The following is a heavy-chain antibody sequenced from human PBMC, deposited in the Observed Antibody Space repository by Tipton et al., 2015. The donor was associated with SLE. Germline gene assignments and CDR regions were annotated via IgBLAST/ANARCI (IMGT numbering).Heavy chain of an antibody. J-gene: IGHJ5*02. CDR1: GGSFSGYY. Sequence: TLSLTCTVYGGSFSGYYWSWIRQPPGKGLEWIGEINHSGSTKYNPSLKSRVTISVDTSKNQFSLKLSSVTAADTAIYYCASPYYYGSGSFDPWGQEILVTVSS. D-gene: IGHD3-10*01. V-gene: IGHV4-34*01. CDR2: INHSGST. CDR3: ASPYYYGSGSFDP.